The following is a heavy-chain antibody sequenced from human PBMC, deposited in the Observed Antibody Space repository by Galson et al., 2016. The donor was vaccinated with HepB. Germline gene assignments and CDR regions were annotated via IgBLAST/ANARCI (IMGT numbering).Heavy chain of an antibody. Sequence: SLRLSCAASGFIFSNYGMHWVRQAPGKGLEWVAVIWYDGSNKYYADSVKGRFTISRDNSKNTLYLQMNSLRAEDTAAYFCARDRSLELLGIQYYFDYWGQGTLVTVSS. CDR2: IWYDGSNK. CDR3: ARDRSLELLGIQYYFDY. V-gene: IGHV3-33*01. D-gene: IGHD1-7*01. CDR1: GFIFSNYG. J-gene: IGHJ4*02.